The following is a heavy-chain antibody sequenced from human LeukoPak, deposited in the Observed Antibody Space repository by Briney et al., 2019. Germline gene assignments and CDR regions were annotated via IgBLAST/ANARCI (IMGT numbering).Heavy chain of an antibody. CDR1: GFTFSSYW. CDR3: PSRQDSNYPPH. Sequence: GGSLRLSCAASGFTFSSYWMHWVRQAPGKGLVWVSRINSDGSSTSYADSVKGRFTISRDNAQNTLYLQMNSLRAEDTAVYYCPSRQDSNYPPHWCQGTPVTVSS. J-gene: IGHJ4*02. V-gene: IGHV3-74*01. D-gene: IGHD5-24*01. CDR2: INSDGSST.